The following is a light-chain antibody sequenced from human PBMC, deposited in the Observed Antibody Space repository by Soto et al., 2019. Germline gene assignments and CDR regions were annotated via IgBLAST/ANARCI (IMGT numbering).Light chain of an antibody. CDR3: LQYDTSPPRYT. J-gene: IGKJ2*01. V-gene: IGKV3-20*01. Sequence: EVVLTQSPGTLSLSPGERATLSCRASQSVSRRYLAWYQQKPGQAPRLLIFGPSSRATGIPDRFSGSGSGTDLPLTISSLGPEDFAVYYCLQYDTSPPRYTFGQGTKLEIK. CDR1: QSVSRRY. CDR2: GPS.